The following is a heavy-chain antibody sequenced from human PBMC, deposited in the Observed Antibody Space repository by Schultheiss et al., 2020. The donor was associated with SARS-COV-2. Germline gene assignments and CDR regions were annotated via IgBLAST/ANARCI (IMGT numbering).Heavy chain of an antibody. CDR3: AKTLYSGPREFYYYALDV. J-gene: IGHJ6*02. V-gene: IGHV3-33*06. D-gene: IGHD5-12*01. CDR1: GFTFSSYG. CDR2: IWYDGSNK. Sequence: GSLRLSCAASGFTFSSYGMHWVRQAPGKGLEWVAVIWYDGSNKYYADSVKGRFTISRDNSKNTLYLQMNSLRAEDTAVYYCAKTLYSGPREFYYYALDVWGQGTTVTVSS.